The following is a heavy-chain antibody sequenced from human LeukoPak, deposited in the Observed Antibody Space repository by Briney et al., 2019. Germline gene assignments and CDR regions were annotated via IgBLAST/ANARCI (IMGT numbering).Heavy chain of an antibody. Sequence: GGSLRLSCAASGFTFDDYAMHWVRQAPGKGLEWVSLISGDGGSTYHADSVKGRFTISRGNSKNSLFLQMNSLRTEDTALYFCAKRGGFLRDYYYYGMDVWGQGTTVTVSS. V-gene: IGHV3-43*02. D-gene: IGHD3-10*01. J-gene: IGHJ6*02. CDR3: AKRGGFLRDYYYYGMDV. CDR1: GFTFDDYA. CDR2: ISGDGGST.